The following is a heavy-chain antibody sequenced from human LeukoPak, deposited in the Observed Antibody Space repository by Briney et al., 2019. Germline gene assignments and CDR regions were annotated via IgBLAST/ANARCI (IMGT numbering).Heavy chain of an antibody. CDR1: GGSISSYY. V-gene: IGHV4-59*08. Sequence: NPSETLSLTCTVSGGSISSYYWGWIRQPPGKGLECIGTIYQSGSTYFNPSLKSRVTISVDTSKNQFSLKLSSVTAADTAVYYCARTYYYGSGSYYDSRDAFDIWGQGTMVTISS. J-gene: IGHJ3*02. CDR2: IYQSGST. CDR3: ARTYYYGSGSYYDSRDAFDI. D-gene: IGHD3-10*01.